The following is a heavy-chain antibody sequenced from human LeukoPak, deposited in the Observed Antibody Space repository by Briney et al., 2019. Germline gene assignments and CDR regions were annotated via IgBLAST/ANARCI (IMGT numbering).Heavy chain of an antibody. J-gene: IGHJ4*02. CDR3: ARVKGDYDSSGYSLDY. CDR2: MNPNSGNT. V-gene: IGHV1-8*03. Sequence: ASVKVSCKASGYTFTSYDINWVRQATGQGLEWMGWMNPNSGNTGYAQKFQGRVTITRNTSISTAYIELSSLRSEDTAVYYCARVKGDYDSSGYSLDYWGQGTLVTVSS. CDR1: GYTFTSYD. D-gene: IGHD3-22*01.